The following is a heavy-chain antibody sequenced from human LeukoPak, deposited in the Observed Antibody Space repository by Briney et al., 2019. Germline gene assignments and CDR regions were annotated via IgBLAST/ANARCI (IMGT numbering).Heavy chain of an antibody. CDR2: ISGSGGST. J-gene: IGHJ4*02. CDR3: ARDILLWFGESTPGGTDY. D-gene: IGHD3-10*01. CDR1: GFTFSSYA. Sequence: GGSLRLSCAASGFTFSSYAMSWVRQAPGKGLEWVSAISGSGGSTYYADSVRGRFTISRDNSKNTLYLQMNSLRAEDSAVYYCARDILLWFGESTPGGTDYWGQGTLVTVSS. V-gene: IGHV3-23*01.